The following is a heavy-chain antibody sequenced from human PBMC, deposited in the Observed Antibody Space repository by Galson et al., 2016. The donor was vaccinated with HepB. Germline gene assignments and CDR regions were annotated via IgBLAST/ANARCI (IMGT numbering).Heavy chain of an antibody. CDR3: AREAERWNYLDY. J-gene: IGHJ4*02. CDR1: GSIFRTYP. CDR2: ISSDGSNE. V-gene: IGHV3-30*04. Sequence: SLRLSCAASGSIFRTYPMHWVRQAPGKGLEWVAVISSDGSNEWYADSVKGRFTISRGNSQNTLYLQMSSLRAEDTAAYYCAREAERWNYLDYWGLGTLVTVSS. D-gene: IGHD5-24*01.